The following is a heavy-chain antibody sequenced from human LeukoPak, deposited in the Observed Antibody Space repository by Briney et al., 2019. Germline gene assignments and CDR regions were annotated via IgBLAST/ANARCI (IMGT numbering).Heavy chain of an antibody. Sequence: GGSLRLSCAASGFTFSSYSMNWVRQAPGKGLEWVPSISSSSSYIYCADSVKGRFTISRDNAKNSLYLQMNSLRAEDTAVYYCARGSIAMAPWGQGTLVTVSS. CDR2: ISSSSSYI. D-gene: IGHD6-19*01. CDR1: GFTFSSYS. J-gene: IGHJ5*02. V-gene: IGHV3-21*01. CDR3: ARGSIAMAP.